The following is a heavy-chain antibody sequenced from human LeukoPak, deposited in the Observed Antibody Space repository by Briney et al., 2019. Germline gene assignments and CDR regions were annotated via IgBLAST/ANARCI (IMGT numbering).Heavy chain of an antibody. D-gene: IGHD1-1*01. Sequence: SGTLSLTCAVSGGAISSSNWWSWVRQPPGKGLEWIGEIYHSGSTNYNPSLKSRVTISVDKSKNQFSLKLSSVTAADTAVYYCARGLVSERTGDDLENNFEYWGQGTLVSVSS. V-gene: IGHV4-4*02. CDR2: IYHSGST. J-gene: IGHJ4*02. CDR1: GGAISSSNW. CDR3: ARGLVSERTGDDLENNFEY.